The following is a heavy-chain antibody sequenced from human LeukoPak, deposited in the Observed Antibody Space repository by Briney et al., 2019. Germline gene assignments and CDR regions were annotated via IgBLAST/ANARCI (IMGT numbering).Heavy chain of an antibody. D-gene: IGHD2-2*01. CDR1: GFTFSSYV. J-gene: IGHJ1*01. CDR3: ATGSREYFQH. V-gene: IGHV3-30*04. Sequence: GGSLRLSCAASGFTFSSYVMHWVRQAPGKGLEWVAIISYDGSNEYYADSVKGRFTISRDNAKNSLYLQMNSLGAEDTAVYYCATGSREYFQHWGQGTLVTVSS. CDR2: ISYDGSNE.